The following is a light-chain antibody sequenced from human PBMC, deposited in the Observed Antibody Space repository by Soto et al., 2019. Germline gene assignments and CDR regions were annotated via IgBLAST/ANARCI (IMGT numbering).Light chain of an antibody. CDR1: SSDVGGYNY. CDR2: DVS. Sequence: QSALTRPASVSGSPGQSITISCTGTSSDVGGYNYVSWYQQHPGKAPKLMIYDVSNRPSGVSNRFSGSKSGNTASLTISGLQAEDGADYYCSSYTSSSTLRVFGGGTKLTVL. V-gene: IGLV2-14*01. J-gene: IGLJ2*01. CDR3: SSYTSSSTLRV.